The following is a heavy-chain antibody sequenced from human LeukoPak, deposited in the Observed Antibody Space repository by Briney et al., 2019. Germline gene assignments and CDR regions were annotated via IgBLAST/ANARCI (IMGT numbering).Heavy chain of an antibody. CDR2: ISSDGSKK. Sequence: GGSLRLSCAASGFTFSSYSVHWVRQAPGKGLEWVAIISSDGSKKYYADSVKGRFTISRDNSKNTLYLQIDSLRGEDTAVYYCAKDSHWLVDYWGQGTLVTVSS. J-gene: IGHJ4*02. V-gene: IGHV3-30-3*01. CDR3: AKDSHWLVDY. CDR1: GFTFSSYS. D-gene: IGHD1-1*01.